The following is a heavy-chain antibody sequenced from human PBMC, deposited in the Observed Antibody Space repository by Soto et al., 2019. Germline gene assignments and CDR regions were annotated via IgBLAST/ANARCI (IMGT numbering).Heavy chain of an antibody. V-gene: IGHV3-30*18. CDR2: ISYDGSEK. D-gene: IGHD2-2*02. J-gene: IGHJ4*02. CDR1: GFTFNTYG. CDR3: AKSPNFYCSSPNCYKYYFDH. Sequence: GGSLRLSCAASGFTFNTYGMHWVRQAPGKGLEWVAVISYDGSEKYYVDSVKGRFTISKDNSKNTLYLQMNSLRPEDTAVYYCAKSPNFYCSSPNCYKYYFDHWGQGTRVTVSS.